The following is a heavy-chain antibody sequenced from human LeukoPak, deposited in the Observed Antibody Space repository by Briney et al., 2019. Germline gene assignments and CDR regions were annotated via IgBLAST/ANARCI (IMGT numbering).Heavy chain of an antibody. CDR1: WITLSSYG. V-gene: IGHV3-33*01. CDR3: ARDGYGMDV. Sequence: PGGALRLFCAAAWITLSSYGQHLGRPAPSQGLEWVAVIWYDGSNKYYADSVKGRFTISRDNSKNMLYLQINSLRADDTAVYYCARDGYGMDVWGLGTTVTVSS. J-gene: IGHJ6*02. CDR2: IWYDGSNK.